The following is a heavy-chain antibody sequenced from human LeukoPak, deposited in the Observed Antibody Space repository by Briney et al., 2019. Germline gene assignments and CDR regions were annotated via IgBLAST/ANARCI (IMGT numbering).Heavy chain of an antibody. D-gene: IGHD2-8*02. V-gene: IGHV4-59*08. CDR1: GGSISSYY. CDR3: AGHHPRNTVDF. J-gene: IGHJ4*02. Sequence: SETLSLTCTVSGGSISSYYWSWIRQPPGKGLEWIGYISYSGSTNYNPSLKSRVTISLDTSKNQFSLKLSSVSAADTAVYYCAGHHPRNTVDFWGQGTLVTVSP. CDR2: ISYSGST.